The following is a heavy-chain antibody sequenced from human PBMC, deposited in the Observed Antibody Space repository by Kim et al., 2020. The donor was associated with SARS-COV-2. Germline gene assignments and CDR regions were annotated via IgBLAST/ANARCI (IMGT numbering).Heavy chain of an antibody. Sequence: SETLSLTCTVSGGSISSYYWSWIRQPPGKGLEWIGYIYYSGSTNYNPSLKSRVTISVDTSKNQFSLKLSSVTAADTAVYYCARERQPSNFDYWGQGTLVTVSS. CDR3: ARERQPSNFDY. CDR2: IYYSGST. V-gene: IGHV4-59*13. J-gene: IGHJ4*02. CDR1: GGSISSYY. D-gene: IGHD6-13*01.